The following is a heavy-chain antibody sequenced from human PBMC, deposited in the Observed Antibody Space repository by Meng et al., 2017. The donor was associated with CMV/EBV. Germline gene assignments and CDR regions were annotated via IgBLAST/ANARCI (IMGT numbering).Heavy chain of an antibody. CDR2: IIPIFGTA. V-gene: IGHV1-69*05. CDR3: ARGLERGPYCSSTSCYENWFDP. D-gene: IGHD2-2*01. J-gene: IGHJ5*02. Sequence: SVKVSCKAFGGTFSSYAISWVRQAPGQGLEWMGGIIPIFGTANYAQKFQGRVTITRNTSISTAYMELSSLRSEDTAVYYCARGLERGPYCSSTSCYENWFDPWGQGTLVTVSS. CDR1: GGTFSSYA.